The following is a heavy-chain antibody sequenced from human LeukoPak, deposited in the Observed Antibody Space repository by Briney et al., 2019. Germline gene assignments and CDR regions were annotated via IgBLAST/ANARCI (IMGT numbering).Heavy chain of an antibody. Sequence: PGGSLRLSCAASGFTFSSYTMNWVRQAPGKGLEWISYISSSNSTIYYADSVKGRFTISRNNEKNSLYRQMNGLRAEDTAVYYCARASGSGRFAEDYWGQGTLVTVSS. V-gene: IGHV3-48*04. D-gene: IGHD3-10*01. CDR3: ARASGSGRFAEDY. CDR2: ISSSNSTI. J-gene: IGHJ4*02. CDR1: GFTFSSYT.